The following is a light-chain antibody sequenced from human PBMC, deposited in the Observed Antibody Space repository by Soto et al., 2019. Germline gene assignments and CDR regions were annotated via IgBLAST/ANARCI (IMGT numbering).Light chain of an antibody. CDR2: VTS. V-gene: IGLV1-40*01. J-gene: IGLJ2*01. CDR3: QTYDSSLSAVV. Sequence: QAVVTQPPSVSGAPGQSVTISCTGSSSNIGATSDIHWYQQLPGTAPKLLIYVTSNRPSGIPDRFSGSKSGTSASLAITGLQPEDEADYYCQTYDSSLSAVVFGGGTKLTVL. CDR1: SSNIGATSD.